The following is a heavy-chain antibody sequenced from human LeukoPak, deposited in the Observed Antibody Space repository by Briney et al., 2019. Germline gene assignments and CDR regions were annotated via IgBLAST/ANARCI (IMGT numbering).Heavy chain of an antibody. J-gene: IGHJ3*02. Sequence: ASVKVSCKVSGYTLTELSMHWVRQAPGKGLEWMGGFDPEDGETIYAQKFQGRVTMTEDTSTDTAYMELSSLRSEDTAVYYCATFRLWAIAARPGYDAFDIWGQGTMVTVSS. V-gene: IGHV1-24*01. CDR1: GYTLTELS. D-gene: IGHD6-6*01. CDR3: ATFRLWAIAARPGYDAFDI. CDR2: FDPEDGET.